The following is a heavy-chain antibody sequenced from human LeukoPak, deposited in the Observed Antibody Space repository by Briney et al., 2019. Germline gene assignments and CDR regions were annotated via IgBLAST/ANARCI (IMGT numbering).Heavy chain of an antibody. CDR2: INPNSGGT. V-gene: IGHV1-2*02. J-gene: IGHJ3*02. D-gene: IGHD3-3*01. Sequence: ASVKVSCKASGYTFTGYYMHWVRQAPGQGLEWMGWINPNSGGTNYAQKFQGGVTMTRDTSISTVYMELSRLRSEDTAVYYCARGDHVRIYAESAFDIWGQGTKVTVSS. CDR3: ARGDHVRIYAESAFDI. CDR1: GYTFTGYY.